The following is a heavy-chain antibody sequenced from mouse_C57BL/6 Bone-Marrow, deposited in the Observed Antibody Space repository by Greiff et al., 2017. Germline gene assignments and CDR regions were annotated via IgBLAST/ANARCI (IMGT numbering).Heavy chain of an antibody. CDR3: ARSRYGNPYYYAMDY. V-gene: IGHV1-59*01. Sequence: QVQLQQPGAELVRPGTSVKLSCKASGYTFTSYWMHWVKQRPGQGLEWIGVIEPSDSSTNYNQKFKGKATLTVDTSSSTAYMQLSSLTSEDSAVYYCARSRYGNPYYYAMDYWGQGTSVTVSS. J-gene: IGHJ4*01. CDR2: IEPSDSST. D-gene: IGHD2-1*01. CDR1: GYTFTSYW.